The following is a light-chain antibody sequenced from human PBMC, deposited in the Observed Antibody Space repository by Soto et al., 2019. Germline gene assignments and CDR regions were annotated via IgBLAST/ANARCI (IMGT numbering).Light chain of an antibody. V-gene: IGLV1-40*01. CDR2: GNS. J-gene: IGLJ2*01. CDR3: QSYDSSLSVV. CDR1: SSNIGAGYD. Sequence: SVLTKPPSVSGAPGQRVTISCTGSSSNIGAGYDVHWYQQLPGTAPKLLIYGNSNRPSGVPDRFSGSKSGTSASLAITGLQAEDEADYYCQSYDSSLSVVFGGGTKVTVL.